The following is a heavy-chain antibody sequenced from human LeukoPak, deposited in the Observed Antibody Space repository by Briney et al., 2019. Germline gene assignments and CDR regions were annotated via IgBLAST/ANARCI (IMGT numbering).Heavy chain of an antibody. CDR2: INPNSGGT. V-gene: IGHV1-2*02. J-gene: IGHJ5*02. CDR1: GYTFTGYY. CDR3: AGNRLSAAGTSNWFDP. D-gene: IGHD6-13*01. Sequence: ASVKVSCKASGYTFTGYYMHWVRRAPGQGLEWMGWINPNSGGTNYAQKFQGRVTMTRDTSISTAYMELSRLRSDDTAVYYCAGNRLSAAGTSNWFDPWGQGTLVTVSS.